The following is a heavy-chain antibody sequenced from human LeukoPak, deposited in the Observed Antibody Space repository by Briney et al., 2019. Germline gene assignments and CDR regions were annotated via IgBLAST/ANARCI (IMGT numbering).Heavy chain of an antibody. Sequence: PGGSLRLSYAASGFTFSSYSMNWARQAPGGGLEWVLSISSSGSYIYYADSVKGRFTISRDNAKNSLYLQMNSLRAEDTAVYYCARRDGYTFDYWGQGTLVTVSS. CDR1: GFTFSSYS. CDR2: ISSSGSYI. D-gene: IGHD5-24*01. V-gene: IGHV3-21*01. J-gene: IGHJ4*02. CDR3: ARRDGYTFDY.